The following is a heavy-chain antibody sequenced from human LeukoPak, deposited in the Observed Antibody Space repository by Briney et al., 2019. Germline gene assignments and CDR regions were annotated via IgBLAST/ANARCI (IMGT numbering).Heavy chain of an antibody. CDR2: INHNGNT. D-gene: IGHD4-11*01. V-gene: IGHV4-34*01. CDR3: ARWPRERNRITVTNYYYYMDV. Sequence: SETLSLTCAVYGGSFSTYYWSWIRQPPGKGLEWIGEINHNGNTNYNPSLKSRVTISVDTSKNQFSLKVSSVTAADSAVYYCARWPRERNRITVTNYYYYMDVWGRGTTVTVSS. J-gene: IGHJ6*03. CDR1: GGSFSTYY.